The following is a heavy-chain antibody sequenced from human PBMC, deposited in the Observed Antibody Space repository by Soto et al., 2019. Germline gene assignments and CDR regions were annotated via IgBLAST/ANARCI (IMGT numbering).Heavy chain of an antibody. D-gene: IGHD3-16*01. J-gene: IGHJ1*01. CDR3: AFGTDFFHY. CDR1: GYTFTNYA. CDR2: IHAGDGNT. Sequence: ASVKVSCKASGYTFTNYAMHWVRQAPGQRPEWMGWIHAGDGNTKLSQNFQGRLTITRDTSANTAYMELSSLRSEDTAVYYCAFGTDFFHYWGQGTLVTVSS. V-gene: IGHV1-3*01.